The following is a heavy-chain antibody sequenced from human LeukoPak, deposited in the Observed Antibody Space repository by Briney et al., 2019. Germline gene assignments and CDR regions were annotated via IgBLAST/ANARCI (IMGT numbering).Heavy chain of an antibody. V-gene: IGHV1-8*02. Sequence: ASVKVSCKASGYTFTSYYMHWVRQAPGQGLEWMGWMNPNSGNTGFARKFQGRVTMTRNTSISTAYMELNSLRSEDTAVYYCARVGFYSSGWPGDYWGQGTLVTVSS. CDR2: MNPNSGNT. J-gene: IGHJ4*02. CDR3: ARVGFYSSGWPGDY. CDR1: GYTFTSYY. D-gene: IGHD6-19*01.